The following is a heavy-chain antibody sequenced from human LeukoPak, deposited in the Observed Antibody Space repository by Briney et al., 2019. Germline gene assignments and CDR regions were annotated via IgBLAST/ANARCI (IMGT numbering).Heavy chain of an antibody. J-gene: IGHJ4*02. CDR1: GFSFSSHW. D-gene: IGHD2/OR15-2a*01. V-gene: IGHV3-74*03. CDR2: ISGDGSIT. Sequence: GGSLRLSCAASGFSFSSHWMHWVRQAPGKGLVWVSRISGDGSITTYADSVKGRFTISRDNAKNTLYLQMNSLRAEDTAVYYCAKIVTTRWGQGTLVTVSS. CDR3: AKIVTTR.